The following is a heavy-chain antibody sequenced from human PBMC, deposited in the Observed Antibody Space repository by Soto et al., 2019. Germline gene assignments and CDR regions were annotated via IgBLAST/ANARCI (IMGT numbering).Heavy chain of an antibody. V-gene: IGHV1-24*01. CDR3: AARYYDFWSGLYYFDH. Sequence: ASVKVSCKVSGYTLTELSMHWVRQAPGKGLEWMGGFDPEDGETIYAQKFQGRVTMTEDTSTDTAYMELSSLRSEDTAVYYCAARYYDFWSGLYYFDHWGQGTLVTVSS. D-gene: IGHD3-3*01. CDR1: GYTLTELS. J-gene: IGHJ4*02. CDR2: FDPEDGET.